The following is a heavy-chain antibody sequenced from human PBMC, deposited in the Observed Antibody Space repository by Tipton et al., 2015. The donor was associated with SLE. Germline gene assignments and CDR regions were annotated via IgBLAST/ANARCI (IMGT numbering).Heavy chain of an antibody. CDR1: GGSISSYY. CDR3: ARARRIAEFDP. Sequence: TLSLTCTVSGGSISSYYWSWIRQPPGKGLEWIGYIYYSGSTNYNPSLKSRVTISVDTSKSQFSLKLSSVTAADTAVYYCARARRIAEFDPWGQGTLVTVSS. V-gene: IGHV4-59*01. D-gene: IGHD6-13*01. J-gene: IGHJ5*02. CDR2: IYYSGST.